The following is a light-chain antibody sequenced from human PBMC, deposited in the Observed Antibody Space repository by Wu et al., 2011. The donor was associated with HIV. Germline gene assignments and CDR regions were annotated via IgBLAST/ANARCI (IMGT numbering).Light chain of an antibody. V-gene: IGKV3-20*01. Sequence: PRLLIYAASSRATGIADRFSGSGSGTDFTLTISRLEPEDFAVYYCQQYVSSPTFGQGTRLEIK. J-gene: IGKJ5*01. CDR2: AAS. CDR3: QQYVSSPT.